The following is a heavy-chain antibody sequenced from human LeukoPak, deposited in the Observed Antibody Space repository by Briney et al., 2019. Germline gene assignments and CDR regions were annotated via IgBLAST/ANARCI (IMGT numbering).Heavy chain of an antibody. Sequence: GGSLRLSCAASGFTFDDYAMHWVRQAPGKGLEWVSGISWNSGSIGYADSVKGRFTISRDNSKNTLYLQMNSLRAEDTAVYYCARRAGDYSHPYDYWGQGTLVTVSS. CDR1: GFTFDDYA. J-gene: IGHJ4*02. D-gene: IGHD3-22*01. CDR3: ARRAGDYSHPYDY. V-gene: IGHV3-9*01. CDR2: ISWNSGSI.